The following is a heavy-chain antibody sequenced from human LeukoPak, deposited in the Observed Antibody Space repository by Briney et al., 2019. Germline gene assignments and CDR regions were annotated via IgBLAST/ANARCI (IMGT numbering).Heavy chain of an antibody. Sequence: GGSLRLSCVASEFTFTDYYMSWIRQAPGKGLEWLSYISISGTTIYYADSVKGRFTISRDNAKNSLYLQMNSLRAEDTAVYYCARGGGYGSGSHYYFDYWGQGTLVTVSS. CDR1: EFTFTDYY. J-gene: IGHJ4*02. D-gene: IGHD3-10*01. V-gene: IGHV3-11*01. CDR2: ISISGTTI. CDR3: ARGGGYGSGSHYYFDY.